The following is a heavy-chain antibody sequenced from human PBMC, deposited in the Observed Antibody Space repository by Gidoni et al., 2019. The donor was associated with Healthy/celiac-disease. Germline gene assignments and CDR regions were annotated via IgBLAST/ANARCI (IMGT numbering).Heavy chain of an antibody. D-gene: IGHD3-22*01. Sequence: QLQLQESGPGLVKPSETLSLTCTVSGGSISSSSYYWGWIRQPPGKGLEWIGSIYYSGSTYYNPSLKSRVTISVDTSKNQFSLKLSSVTAADTAVYYCADTGYYYDSSGYWSNWGQGTLVTVSS. V-gene: IGHV4-39*01. CDR3: ADTGYYYDSSGYWSN. CDR2: IYYSGST. J-gene: IGHJ4*02. CDR1: GGSISSSSYY.